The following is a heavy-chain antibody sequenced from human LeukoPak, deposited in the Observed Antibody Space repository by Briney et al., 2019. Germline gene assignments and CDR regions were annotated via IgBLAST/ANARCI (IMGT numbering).Heavy chain of an antibody. CDR3: ATDTFFVCGGVC. D-gene: IGHD2-21*01. CDR1: GYTLTELS. CDR2: FDPEDGET. Sequence: ASVKVSCKVSGYTLTELSMHWVRQAPGKGLEWMGGFDPEDGETIYAQKFQGRVTMTEDTSTDTAYMELRSLRSQDTAVYYWATDTFFVCGGVCWGQGTLVTVSS. J-gene: IGHJ4*02. V-gene: IGHV1-24*01.